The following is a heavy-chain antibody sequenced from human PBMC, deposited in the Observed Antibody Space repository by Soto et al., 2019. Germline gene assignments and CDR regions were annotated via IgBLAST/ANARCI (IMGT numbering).Heavy chain of an antibody. D-gene: IGHD6-19*01. CDR2: IAAYNGKT. V-gene: IGHV1-18*01. CDR3: ARSSPGIAVAEGDY. Sequence: QVQLVQSEAEVKQPGASVKVSCKASGYTFSSYGISWVRQAPGQGLEWVGWIAAYNGKTNYAERIQGRATMTTDTXXNTAYMALRSLRYDDTAVYYCARSSPGIAVAEGDYWGQGTMVTVSS. CDR1: GYTFSSYG. J-gene: IGHJ4*02.